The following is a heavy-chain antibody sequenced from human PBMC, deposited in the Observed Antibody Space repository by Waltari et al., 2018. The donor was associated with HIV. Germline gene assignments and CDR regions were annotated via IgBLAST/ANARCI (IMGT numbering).Heavy chain of an antibody. D-gene: IGHD5-12*01. Sequence: QVQLQESGPGLVMPSETLSLTCFVSGGPISSSYWAWIRQPPGKGLEWIWHIDYSGSTNYYPALRSRVSIAIDTSKNQFSLKLNSVTAADTAVYYCARDPSAVAPGLYYYGLSLWGPGTTVTVSS. V-gene: IGHV4-59*01. CDR2: IDYSGST. CDR3: ARDPSAVAPGLYYYGLSL. CDR1: GGPISSSY. J-gene: IGHJ6*02.